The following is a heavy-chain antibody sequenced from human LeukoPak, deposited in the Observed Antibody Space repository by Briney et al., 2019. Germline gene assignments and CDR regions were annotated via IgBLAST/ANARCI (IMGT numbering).Heavy chain of an antibody. V-gene: IGHV4-59*01. CDR2: IHYSGST. J-gene: IGHJ5*02. CDR1: GGSISNYY. CDR3: ARGGYYYGSGSRDRFDP. Sequence: SETLSLTCTVSGGSISNYYWSWIRQPPGKGLEWIGYIHYSGSTNYNPSLKSRVTISVDTSKNQFSLKLSSVTAADTAVYYCARGGYYYGSGSRDRFDPWGQGTLVTVSS. D-gene: IGHD3-10*01.